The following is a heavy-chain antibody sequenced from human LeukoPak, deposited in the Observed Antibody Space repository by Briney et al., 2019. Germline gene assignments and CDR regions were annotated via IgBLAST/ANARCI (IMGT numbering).Heavy chain of an antibody. J-gene: IGHJ4*02. Sequence: PSETLSLTCSVSGGSSSSHYWTWIRQPAGKGLEWIGRIYPSGSTNYNPSLKSRVTMSVDTSKNQFSLKLNSVTAADTAAYYCARENSGSYRQFDYWGQGTLVTVSS. CDR2: IYPSGST. CDR3: ARENSGSYRQFDY. V-gene: IGHV4-4*07. CDR1: GGSSSSHY. D-gene: IGHD1-26*01.